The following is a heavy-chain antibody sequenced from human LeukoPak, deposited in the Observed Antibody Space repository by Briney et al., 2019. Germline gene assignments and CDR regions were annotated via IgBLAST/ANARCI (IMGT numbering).Heavy chain of an antibody. D-gene: IGHD6-6*01. CDR1: GVSISSNSYY. Sequence: SETLSLTCTVSGVSISSNSYYWGWLRQPPGKRLVWVGSIFHSGGTYYNPSLKSRVTISVDTSKNQFSLKLTSVTAADTAVYYCATPDSSSSSLDYWGQGTLVTVSS. CDR3: ATPDSSSSSLDY. J-gene: IGHJ4*02. CDR2: IFHSGGT. V-gene: IGHV4-39*01.